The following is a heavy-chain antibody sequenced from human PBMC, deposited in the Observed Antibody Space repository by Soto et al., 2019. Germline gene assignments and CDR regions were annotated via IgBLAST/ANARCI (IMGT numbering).Heavy chain of an antibody. CDR1: GGSISSYY. V-gene: IGHV4-59*08. CDR2: IYHSGST. J-gene: IGHJ4*02. Sequence: ASETLSLTCTVFGGSISSYYWSWIRQPPGKGLEWIGYIYHSGSTNYNPSLKSRVTISVDTSKNQFSLKLSSVTAADTAVYYCARRWGSAADYWGQGTLVTVS. D-gene: IGHD2-15*01. CDR3: ARRWGSAADY.